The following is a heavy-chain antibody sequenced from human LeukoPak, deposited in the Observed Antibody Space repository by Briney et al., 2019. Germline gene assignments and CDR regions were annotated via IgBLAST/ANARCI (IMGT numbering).Heavy chain of an antibody. J-gene: IGHJ4*02. V-gene: IGHV3-7*01. Sequence: GGSLRLSCAASGFSFSSYWMSWVRQAPGKGLEWVANIKQDGNEKYYVDSVKGRFTISRDNAKNSVYLQMNSLRAEGTAVYYCVREWELLPWDWGQGTLVTVSS. CDR2: IKQDGNEK. CDR3: VREWELLPWD. D-gene: IGHD3-10*01. CDR1: GFSFSSYW.